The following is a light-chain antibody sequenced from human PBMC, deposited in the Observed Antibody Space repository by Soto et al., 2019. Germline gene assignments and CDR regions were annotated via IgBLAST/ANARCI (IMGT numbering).Light chain of an antibody. V-gene: IGKV3-20*01. CDR2: GAS. CDR3: QQYGSSHWT. J-gene: IGKJ1*01. Sequence: EIVLTQSPGTLSLSPGERATLSCRASQSVSSIYVAWYQQKPGQPPSLLIYGASSGATGIPYRFSSSVSGTDFTLTISRLEPEDVAVYYCQQYGSSHWTFGQGTKVEI. CDR1: QSVSSIY.